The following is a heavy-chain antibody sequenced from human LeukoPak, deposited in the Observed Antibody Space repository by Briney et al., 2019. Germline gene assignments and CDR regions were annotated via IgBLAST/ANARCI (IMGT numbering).Heavy chain of an antibody. CDR3: ARGTPYCSSTSCPYDAFDI. CDR1: GYTFTSYY. CDR2: INPSGGST. J-gene: IGHJ3*02. Sequence: ASVKVSCKASGYTFTSYYMHWVRQAPGQGLEWMGIINPSGGSTSYAQKFQGRVTMTRDTSTSTVYMELSSLRSEDTAVYYCARGTPYCSSTSCPYDAFDIWGQGTMVTVSS. V-gene: IGHV1-46*01. D-gene: IGHD2-2*01.